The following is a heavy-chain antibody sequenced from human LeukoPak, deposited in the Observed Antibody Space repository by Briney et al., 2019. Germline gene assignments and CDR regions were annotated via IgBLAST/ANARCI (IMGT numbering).Heavy chain of an antibody. J-gene: IGHJ3*02. CDR3: ARARSSYGYGDAFDI. Sequence: GGSLRLSCAASGFTFSSYGMHWVRQAPGKGLEWVTFIRYDGSNKYYADSVKGRFTISRDNSKNTLYLQMNSLRAEDTAVYYCARARSSYGYGDAFDIWGQGTMVTVSS. D-gene: IGHD5-18*01. CDR2: IRYDGSNK. V-gene: IGHV3-30*02. CDR1: GFTFSSYG.